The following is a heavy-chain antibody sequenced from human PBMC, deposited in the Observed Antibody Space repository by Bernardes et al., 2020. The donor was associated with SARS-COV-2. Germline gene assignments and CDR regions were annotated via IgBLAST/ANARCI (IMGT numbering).Heavy chain of an antibody. CDR3: ASHGGNSNFDY. CDR1: GGSFSSYA. CDR2: IDSILKTA. J-gene: IGHJ4*02. Sequence: SVKVSCKASGGSFSSYAITWVRQAPGEGLDWMGGIDSILKTAKYAQKFQGRVSITADESTATAYMELTSLTSDDTAVYYCASHGGNSNFDYWGQGTLVTVSS. V-gene: IGHV1-69*13. D-gene: IGHD2-21*02.